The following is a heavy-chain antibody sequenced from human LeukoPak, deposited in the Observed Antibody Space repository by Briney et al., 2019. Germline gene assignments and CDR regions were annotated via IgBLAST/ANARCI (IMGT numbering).Heavy chain of an antibody. CDR3: ARGSWLEMYYFDY. J-gene: IGHJ4*02. D-gene: IGHD5-24*01. CDR2: INPNSGGT. V-gene: IGHV1-2*02. Sequence: EASVKVSCKASGYTFTGYYMHWVRQAPGQGLEWMGWINPNSGGTNYAQKFQGRVTMTTDTSISTAYMELSRLRSDDTAVYYCARGSWLEMYYFDYWGQGTLVTVSS. CDR1: GYTFTGYY.